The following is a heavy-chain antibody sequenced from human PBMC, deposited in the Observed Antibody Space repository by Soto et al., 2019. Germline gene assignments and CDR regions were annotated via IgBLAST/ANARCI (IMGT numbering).Heavy chain of an antibody. CDR2: IYPGDSDT. CDR3: AKRVEYSSSTHYLDY. D-gene: IGHD6-6*01. J-gene: IGHJ4*02. V-gene: IGHV5-51*01. CDR1: GYSFTSHW. Sequence: GESLKISCKGSGYSFTSHWIGWVRQMPGKGLEWMGIIYPGDSDTRYSPSFQGQVTISADKSISTAYLQWSSLKASDTAIYYCAKRVEYSSSTHYLDYWGQGTLVTVSS.